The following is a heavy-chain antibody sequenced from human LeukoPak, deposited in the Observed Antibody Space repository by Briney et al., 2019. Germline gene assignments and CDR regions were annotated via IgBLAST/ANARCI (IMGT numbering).Heavy chain of an antibody. D-gene: IGHD3-22*01. Sequence: PSETLSLTCTVSGGSISSYYWSWIRQPPGKGLEWIGYIYYSGSTNYNPSLKSRVTISVDTSKNQFSLKLGSVTTADTAVYYCATLAGSYYYDSSGYGYFDLWGRGTLVTVSS. CDR3: ATLAGSYYYDSSGYGYFDL. CDR2: IYYSGST. V-gene: IGHV4-59*01. CDR1: GGSISSYY. J-gene: IGHJ2*01.